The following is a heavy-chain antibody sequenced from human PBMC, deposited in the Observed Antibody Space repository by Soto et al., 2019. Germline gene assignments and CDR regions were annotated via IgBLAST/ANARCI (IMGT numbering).Heavy chain of an antibody. J-gene: IGHJ6*02. V-gene: IGHV1-8*01. Sequence: QVQLVQSGAEVKKPGASVKVSCKASEYTFTSYDINWVRQATGQGLEWMGWMHPNNGNTGYAQKFQGRVMTTRNTSIGTAYMELSSLTSDDTAVYYGACGVVLATFYYGMAVWGQRTTVTVSS. D-gene: IGHD2-15*01. CDR1: EYTFTSYD. CDR2: MHPNNGNT. CDR3: ACGVVLATFYYGMAV.